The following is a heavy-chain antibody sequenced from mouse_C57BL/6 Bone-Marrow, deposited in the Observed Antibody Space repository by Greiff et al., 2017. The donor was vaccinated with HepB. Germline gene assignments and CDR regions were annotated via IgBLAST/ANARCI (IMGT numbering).Heavy chain of an antibody. CDR1: GYSFTGYY. J-gene: IGHJ4*01. CDR2: INPSTGGT. Sequence: VQLQQPGAELVKPGASVKISCKASGYSFTGYYMNWVKQSPEKSLEWIGEINPSTGGTTYNQKFKAKATLTVDKSSSTAYMQLKSLTSEDSAVYYCARAQAHMDYWGQGTSVTVSS. V-gene: IGHV1-42*01. CDR3: ARAQAHMDY. D-gene: IGHD3-2*02.